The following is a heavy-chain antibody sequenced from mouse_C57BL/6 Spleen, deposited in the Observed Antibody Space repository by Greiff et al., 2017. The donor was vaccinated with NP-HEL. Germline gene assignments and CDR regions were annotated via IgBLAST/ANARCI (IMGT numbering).Heavy chain of an antibody. CDR3: ARRMMVTRYFDV. Sequence: VQLKESGPELVKPGASVKIPCKASGYTFTDYNMDWVKQSHGKSLEWIGDINPNNGGTIYNQKFKGKATLTVDKSSSTAYMELRSLTSEDTAVYYCARRMMVTRYFDVWGTGTTVTVSS. D-gene: IGHD2-3*01. CDR1: GYTFTDYN. V-gene: IGHV1-18*01. CDR2: INPNNGGT. J-gene: IGHJ1*03.